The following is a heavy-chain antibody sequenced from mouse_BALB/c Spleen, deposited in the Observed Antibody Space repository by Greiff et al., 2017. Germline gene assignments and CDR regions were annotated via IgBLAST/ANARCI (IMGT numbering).Heavy chain of an antibody. D-gene: IGHD1-1*01. V-gene: IGHV5-9-4*01. CDR1: GFTFSSYA. J-gene: IGHJ2*01. CDR2: ISSGGSYT. CDR3: ARGGSSRDY. Sequence: EVMLVESGGGLVKPGGSLKLSCAASGFTFSSYAMSWVRQSPEKRLEWVAEISSGGSYTYYPDTVTGRFTISRDNAKNTLYLEMSSLRSEDTAMYYCARGGSSRDYWGQGTTLTVSS.